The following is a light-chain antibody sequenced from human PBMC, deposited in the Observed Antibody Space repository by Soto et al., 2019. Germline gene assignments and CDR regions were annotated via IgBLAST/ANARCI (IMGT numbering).Light chain of an antibody. V-gene: IGKV3-20*01. CDR3: QQYGSSPIT. CDR1: RSVSSY. J-gene: IGKJ5*01. Sequence: EIVLTHSPATLSVSPGESATLSCRASRSVSSYLAWYQQKPGQAPRLLIYGASSRATGTPDRFSGSGSGTDFTLTISRLEPEDFAVYCCQQYGSSPITFGQGTRLET. CDR2: GAS.